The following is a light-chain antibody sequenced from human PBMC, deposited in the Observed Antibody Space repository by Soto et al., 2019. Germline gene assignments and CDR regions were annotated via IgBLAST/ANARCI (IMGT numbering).Light chain of an antibody. CDR3: CSFTSITTYL. V-gene: IGLV2-14*01. J-gene: IGLJ1*01. CDR2: EVS. Sequence: QSVLTQPASVSGSLGQSITISCTGTSSDVGAYNYVSWYQQQPGKAPKLMISEVSNRPSGVSNRFSGSKSGNTASLIISGLQAEDEADYYCCSFTSITTYLFGTGTKVTVL. CDR1: SSDVGAYNY.